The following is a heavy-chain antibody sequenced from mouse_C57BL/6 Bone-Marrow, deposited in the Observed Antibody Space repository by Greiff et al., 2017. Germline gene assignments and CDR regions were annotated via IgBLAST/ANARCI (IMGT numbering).Heavy chain of an antibody. Sequence: DVKLVESGGGLVQPGGSLKLSCAASGFTFSDYYMYWVRQTPEKRLEWVAYIINGGGSTYYPDTVKGRFTISRDNAKNTLYLQMSRLKSEDTAMYYCARHADGNDYGFAYWGQGTLVTVSA. D-gene: IGHD2-4*01. CDR2: IINGGGST. J-gene: IGHJ3*01. V-gene: IGHV5-12*01. CDR1: GFTFSDYY. CDR3: ARHADGNDYGFAY.